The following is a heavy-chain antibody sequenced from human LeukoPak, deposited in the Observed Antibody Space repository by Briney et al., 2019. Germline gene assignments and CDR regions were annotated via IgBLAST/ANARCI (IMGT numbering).Heavy chain of an antibody. CDR1: GFTFSNAW. J-gene: IGHJ4*02. CDR2: IKSKTDGGTT. D-gene: IGHD6-13*01. Sequence: GGSLRLSCAASGFTFSNAWMSWVRQAPGKGLEWVGRIKSKTDGGTTDYAAPVKGRFTISRDDSKNTLYLQMNSLRTEDTAVYYCTTDQIPGIAAAGLPFDYWGQGTLVTVSS. CDR3: TTDQIPGIAAAGLPFDY. V-gene: IGHV3-15*01.